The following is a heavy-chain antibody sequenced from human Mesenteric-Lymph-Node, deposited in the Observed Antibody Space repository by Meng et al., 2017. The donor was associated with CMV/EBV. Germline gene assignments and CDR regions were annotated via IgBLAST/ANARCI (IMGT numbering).Heavy chain of an antibody. CDR1: GGCFGGYY. CDR2: INHTGST. CDR3: ARDQRWLKSEGGFNY. J-gene: IGHJ4*02. Sequence: QVQVQPRGGVLLQGSVTLSPTCSVCGGCFGGYYWSWIRQPPGKGLEWIGDINHTGSTNYNPSLKSRVTISVDTSKNQFSLKLSSVTAADTAVYYCARDQRWLKSEGGFNYWGQGTLVTVSS. D-gene: IGHD4-17*01. V-gene: IGHV4-34*01.